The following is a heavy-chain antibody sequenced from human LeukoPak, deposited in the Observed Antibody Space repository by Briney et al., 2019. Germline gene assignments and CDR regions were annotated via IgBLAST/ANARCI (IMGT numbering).Heavy chain of an antibody. CDR3: ARGGGLDV. V-gene: IGHV3-7*03. D-gene: IGHD3-16*01. J-gene: IGHJ6*02. Sequence: GGSLRLSCAASGFTFRKYWMNWARQAPGKGLEWVASINHNGNVNYYVDSVKGRFTISRDNAKNSLYLQMSNLRAEDTAVYFCARGGGLDVWGQGATVTVSS. CDR2: INHNGNVN. CDR1: GFTFRKYW.